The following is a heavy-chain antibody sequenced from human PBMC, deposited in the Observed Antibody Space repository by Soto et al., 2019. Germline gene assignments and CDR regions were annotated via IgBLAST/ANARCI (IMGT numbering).Heavy chain of an antibody. J-gene: IGHJ6*02. CDR1: GGSISSSSYY. D-gene: IGHD1-26*01. Sequence: PSETLSLTCTVSGGSISSSSYYWGWIRQPPGKGLEWIGSIYYSGSTYYNPSLKSRVTISVDTSKNQFSLKLSSVTAADTAVYYCARHRPPGELGYYYYYCMDVWGQGTTVTVSS. V-gene: IGHV4-39*01. CDR3: ARHRPPGELGYYYYYCMDV. CDR2: IYYSGST.